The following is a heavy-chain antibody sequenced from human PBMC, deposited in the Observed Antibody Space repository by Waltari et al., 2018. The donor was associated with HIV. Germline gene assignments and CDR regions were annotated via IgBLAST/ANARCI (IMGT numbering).Heavy chain of an antibody. CDR3: TRIKGTIYSSYFGMDV. D-gene: IGHD3-10*01. CDR2: ISYIENT. CDR1: GGSMSSRSNDY. V-gene: IGHV4-39*01. Sequence: QLQLQESGPGLVKPSETLSLTCTVSGGSMSSRSNDYWGWFRQPPGKGLEWIGSISYIENTYYNTSLKGRVTLSIDTSENQFSLRLNSVTATDTAVYYCTRIKGTIYSSYFGMDVWGQGTTVIVSS. J-gene: IGHJ6*02.